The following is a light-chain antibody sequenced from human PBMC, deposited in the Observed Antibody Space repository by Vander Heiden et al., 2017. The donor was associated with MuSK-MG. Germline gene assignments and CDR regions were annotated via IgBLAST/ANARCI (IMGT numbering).Light chain of an antibody. CDR3: QQYSHWSPIT. V-gene: IGKV3-15*01. CDR2: GAS. CDR1: QSVSSN. J-gene: IGKJ5*01. Sequence: EIVMTQSPATLSLSPGERATLSCRASQSVSSNLAWYQQKPGQPPRLLIVGASTRAPDSPARISGSGSGREFTLTFTSIHSEDFAVDYCQQYSHWSPITFGQGTRLEIK.